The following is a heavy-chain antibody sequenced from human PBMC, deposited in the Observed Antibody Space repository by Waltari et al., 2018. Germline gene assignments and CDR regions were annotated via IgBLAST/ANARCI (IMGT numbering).Heavy chain of an antibody. D-gene: IGHD6-19*01. J-gene: IGHJ6*02. CDR2: TYSSGSA. V-gene: IGHV4-61*02. CDR3: ARGRIAVAGYYYHGMDV. Sequence: QVQLQESGPGLVKPSQTLSLTCIVSGDSIRSSNYYWSWIRQPAGNGLELIGRTYSSGSANYNPALKGRVTMSADISKNQLALKLSSVTDADTAVYYCARGRIAVAGYYYHGMDVWGQGTTVTVSS. CDR1: GDSIRSSNYY.